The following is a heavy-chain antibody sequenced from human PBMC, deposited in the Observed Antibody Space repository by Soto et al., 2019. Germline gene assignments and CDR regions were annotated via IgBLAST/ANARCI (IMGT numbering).Heavy chain of an antibody. J-gene: IGHJ4*02. Sequence: PGGSLRLSCTASGFTFGDYAMSWFRQAPGKGLEWVGFIRSKAYGGTTEYAASVKGRFTISRDDSKSIAYLQMNSLKTEDTAVYYCTRDLFGRMIVGKRDYWGQGTLVTVSS. V-gene: IGHV3-49*03. D-gene: IGHD3-22*01. CDR2: IRSKAYGGTT. CDR3: TRDLFGRMIVGKRDY. CDR1: GFTFGDYA.